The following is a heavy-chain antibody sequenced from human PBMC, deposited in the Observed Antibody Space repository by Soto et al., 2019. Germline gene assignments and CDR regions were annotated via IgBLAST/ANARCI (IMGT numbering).Heavy chain of an antibody. D-gene: IGHD1-1*01. CDR2: ISYDGSNK. CDR3: AKRGFPTTNSNWFDP. Sequence: VQLVESGGGVVQPGRSLRLSCAASGFTFSSYGMHWVRQAPGKGLEWVAVISYDGSNKYYADSVKGRFTISRDNSKNTLYLQMNSLRAEDTAVYYCAKRGFPTTNSNWFDPWGQGTLVTVSS. V-gene: IGHV3-30*18. CDR1: GFTFSSYG. J-gene: IGHJ5*02.